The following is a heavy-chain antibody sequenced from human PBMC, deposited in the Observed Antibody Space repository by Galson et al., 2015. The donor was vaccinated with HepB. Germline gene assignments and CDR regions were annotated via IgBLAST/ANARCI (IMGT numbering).Heavy chain of an antibody. CDR1: GFTFSSYA. V-gene: IGHV3-23*01. Sequence: SLRLSCAASGFTFSSYAMSWVRQAPGKGLEWVSAISGSGGSTYYADSVKGQFTISRDNSKNTLYLQMNSLRAEDTAVYYCAQGEIPLIGWFDPWGQGTLVTVSS. CDR2: ISGSGGST. CDR3: AQGEIPLIGWFDP. J-gene: IGHJ5*02. D-gene: IGHD3-22*01.